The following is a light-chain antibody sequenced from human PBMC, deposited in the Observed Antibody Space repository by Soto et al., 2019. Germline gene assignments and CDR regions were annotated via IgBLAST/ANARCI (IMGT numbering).Light chain of an antibody. V-gene: IGKV1-39*01. J-gene: IGKJ1*01. CDR1: QSSSSY. CDR2: AAS. Sequence: DIQMTQSPSSLSASVGDRVTITCRASQSSSSYLNWYQQKPGKAPKLLIYAASSLQSGVPSSFSGSGSGTDFTLTISSLQPEDFATYYCQQSYSTRGAFGQGTKVESK. CDR3: QQSYSTRGA.